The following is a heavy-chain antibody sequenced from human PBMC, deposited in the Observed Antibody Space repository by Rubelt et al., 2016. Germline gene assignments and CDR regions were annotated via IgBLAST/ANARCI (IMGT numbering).Heavy chain of an antibody. CDR3: ASPGGIPVAEIYFDY. J-gene: IGHJ4*02. Sequence: GSNKYYADSVKGRFIISRDNSKNTLYLQMNSLRAEDTAVYYCASPGGIPVAEIYFDYWGQGTLVTVSS. D-gene: IGHD6-19*01. V-gene: IGHV3-30*01. CDR2: GSNK.